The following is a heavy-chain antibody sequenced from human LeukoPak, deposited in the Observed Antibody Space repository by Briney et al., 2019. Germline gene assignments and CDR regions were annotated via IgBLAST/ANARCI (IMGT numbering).Heavy chain of an antibody. Sequence: SVRVSCKAPGGSVSSYVISWFRQAPGQGLEWMGGILPIFGTAIYAQSFQGRLTITAYESTNTAYMELSSLRFEDTAVYYCARAEDQGRYFDWLPGYAPWGQGTLVTVSS. D-gene: IGHD3-9*01. CDR2: ILPIFGTA. CDR1: GGSVSSYV. V-gene: IGHV1-69*13. J-gene: IGHJ5*02. CDR3: ARAEDQGRYFDWLPGYAP.